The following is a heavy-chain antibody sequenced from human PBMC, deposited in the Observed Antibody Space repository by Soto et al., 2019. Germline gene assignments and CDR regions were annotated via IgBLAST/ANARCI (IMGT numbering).Heavy chain of an antibody. J-gene: IGHJ4*02. Sequence: SETLSLTCTVSGGSISSSSYYWGWIRQPPGKGLEWIGSIYYSGSTYYNPSLKSRVTISVDTSKNQFSLQLNAVTPEDTAVYYCARDPPTMLHDFDCWGQGTLVTVSS. D-gene: IGHD2-15*01. V-gene: IGHV4-39*02. CDR3: ARDPPTMLHDFDC. CDR1: GGSISSSSYY. CDR2: IYYSGST.